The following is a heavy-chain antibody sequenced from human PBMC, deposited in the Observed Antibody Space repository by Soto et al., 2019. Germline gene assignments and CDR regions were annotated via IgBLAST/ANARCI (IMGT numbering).Heavy chain of an antibody. CDR3: AKGVSVAAAETYYFDY. Sequence: GGSLRLSCAASGFTFSSYGMHWVRQAPGKGLEWVAVISYDGSNKYYADSVKGRFTISRDNSKNTLYLQMNSLRAEDTAVYYCAKGVSVAAAETYYFDYWGQGTLVTVSS. V-gene: IGHV3-30*18. CDR2: ISYDGSNK. J-gene: IGHJ4*02. D-gene: IGHD6-13*01. CDR1: GFTFSSYG.